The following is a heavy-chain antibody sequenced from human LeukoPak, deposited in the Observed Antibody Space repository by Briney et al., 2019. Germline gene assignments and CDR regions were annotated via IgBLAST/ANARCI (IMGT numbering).Heavy chain of an antibody. J-gene: IGHJ4*02. CDR1: GGSFSGYY. CDR3: AGEAVCSGCHYFDY. CDR2: INHSGST. D-gene: IGHD6-19*01. Sequence: MSSETLSLTCAVYGGSFSGYYWSWIRQPPGKGLEWIGEINHSGSTNYNPSLKSRVTISVDTSKNQFSLKLSSVTAADTAVYYCAGEAVCSGCHYFDYWGQGTLVTVSS. V-gene: IGHV4-34*01.